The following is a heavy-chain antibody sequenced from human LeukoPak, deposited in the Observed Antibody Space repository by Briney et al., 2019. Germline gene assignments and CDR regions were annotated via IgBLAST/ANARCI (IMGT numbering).Heavy chain of an antibody. Sequence: GGSLRLSCAASGFTFSSYTMSWVRQAPGKGLEWVAVISPDGSDRHYTDSVKGRFTISRDNSRNTLYLDMNSLRTGDTAVYYCVREPGPGYFDYWGRGTLLTVSS. CDR3: VREPGPGYFDY. D-gene: IGHD6-13*01. V-gene: IGHV3-30*03. CDR2: ISPDGSDR. J-gene: IGHJ4*02. CDR1: GFTFSSYT.